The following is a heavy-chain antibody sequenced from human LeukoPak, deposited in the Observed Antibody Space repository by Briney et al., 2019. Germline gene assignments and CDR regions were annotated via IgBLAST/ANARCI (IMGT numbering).Heavy chain of an antibody. CDR2: INPSGGST. Sequence: ASVKVSCKASGYTFTSYYMHWVRQAPGQGLEWMGIINPSGGSTSYAQKFQGRVTITTDESTSTAYMELSSLRSEDTAVYYCARTKSEYYDILTGYYFDLAFDIWGQGTMVTVSS. CDR1: GYTFTSYY. CDR3: ARTKSEYYDILTGYYFDLAFDI. D-gene: IGHD3-9*01. V-gene: IGHV1-46*01. J-gene: IGHJ3*02.